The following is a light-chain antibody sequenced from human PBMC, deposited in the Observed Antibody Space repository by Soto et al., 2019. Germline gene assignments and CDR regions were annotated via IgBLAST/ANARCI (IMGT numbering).Light chain of an antibody. CDR3: SSYTSSSMFYV. Sequence: QSVLTQPASVSGSPGQSITISCTGTSSDVGGYNYVSWYQQHPGKAPKLMIYDVSNRPSGVSNRFSGSKSGNTASLTISGLGGGEGFDFYCSSYTSSSMFYVLERGTKVPAL. V-gene: IGLV2-14*01. CDR2: DVS. CDR1: SSDVGGYNY. J-gene: IGLJ1*01.